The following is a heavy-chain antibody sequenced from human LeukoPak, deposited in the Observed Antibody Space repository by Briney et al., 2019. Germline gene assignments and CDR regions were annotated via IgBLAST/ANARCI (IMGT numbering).Heavy chain of an antibody. V-gene: IGHV1-2*02. Sequence: ASVKVSCKASGHTFTGYYLHWVRQAPGQGLEWMGWINPNSGGTNYAQKFQGRVTMTRDTSISTAYMELSSLRSDDTAVYYCARGYCSGDCFTLFDYWGQGTLVTVSS. CDR1: GHTFTGYY. D-gene: IGHD2-21*02. CDR3: ARGYCSGDCFTLFDY. J-gene: IGHJ4*02. CDR2: INPNSGGT.